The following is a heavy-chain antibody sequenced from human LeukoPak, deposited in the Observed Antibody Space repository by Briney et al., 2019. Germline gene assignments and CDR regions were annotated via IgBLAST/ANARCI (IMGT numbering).Heavy chain of an antibody. CDR3: ARDNSGSYWPYFDY. J-gene: IGHJ4*02. D-gene: IGHD1-26*01. Sequence: PGGSLRLSCAASGFAVSSNYMSWVRQAPGKGLEWVSVIYSGGSTYYADSVKGRFTISRDNSKNTLYLQMNSLRAEDTAVYYCARDNSGSYWPYFDYWGQGTLVTVSS. V-gene: IGHV3-53*01. CDR2: IYSGGST. CDR1: GFAVSSNY.